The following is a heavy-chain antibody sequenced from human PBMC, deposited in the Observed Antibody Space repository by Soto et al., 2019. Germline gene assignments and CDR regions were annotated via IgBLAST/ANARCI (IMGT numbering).Heavy chain of an antibody. V-gene: IGHV3-11*06. CDR2: SSNSGTFA. CDR3: ARSGDNFNVLDY. D-gene: IGHD1-1*01. CDR1: GFTFSDYY. Sequence: GWSLRLSCAASGFTFSDYYMSWVRQAPGRGLEWISYSSNSGTFARYATSVKGRFSISRDNANNSLYLEMNSLRVEDTDVYYCARSGDNFNVLDYWGQGT. J-gene: IGHJ4*02.